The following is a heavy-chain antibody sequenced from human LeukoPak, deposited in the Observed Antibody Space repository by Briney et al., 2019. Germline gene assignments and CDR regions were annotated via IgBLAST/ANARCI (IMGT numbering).Heavy chain of an antibody. CDR2: IYSGGST. D-gene: IGHD3-10*01. CDR1: GFTVSSNY. J-gene: IGHJ3*02. Sequence: PGGSLRLSCAASGFTVSSNYMSWVRQAPGKGVEGVSVIYSGGSTYYADSVKSRFTISRDNSKNTLYLQMNSLRAEDTAVYYCARVLLWFGSSAFDIWGQGTMVTVSS. CDR3: ARVLLWFGSSAFDI. V-gene: IGHV3-66*01.